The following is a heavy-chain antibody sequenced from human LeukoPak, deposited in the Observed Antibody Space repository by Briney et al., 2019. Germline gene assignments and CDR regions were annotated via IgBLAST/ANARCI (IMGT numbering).Heavy chain of an antibody. D-gene: IGHD2-15*01. CDR1: GFNFASHW. V-gene: IGHV3-74*01. Sequence: PGGSLRLSCAASGFNFASHWMHWVRQAPRKGLVWVSRISTDGYTTDYADFVQGRLTASRDNTKNTWSLEMNSLRAEDTAVYYCVVGGSPGYWGQGTLVTVSS. CDR3: VVGGSPGY. J-gene: IGHJ4*02. CDR2: ISTDGYTT.